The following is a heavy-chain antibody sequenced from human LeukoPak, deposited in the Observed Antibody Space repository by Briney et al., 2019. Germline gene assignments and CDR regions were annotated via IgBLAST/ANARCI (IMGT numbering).Heavy chain of an antibody. CDR2: IRSKANSYAT. CDR3: TGRGRRGGGGVEY. CDR1: GFAFTGST. V-gene: IGHV3-73*01. J-gene: IGHJ4*02. Sequence: GGSLRLSCAASGFAFTGSTMHWVRQASGKGLEWVGRIRSKANSYATAYAASVTGRFTISRDDSKNTAYLQMNSLKTEDTAVYYGTGRGRRGGGGVEYWGQGTLVTVSS. D-gene: IGHD3-10*01.